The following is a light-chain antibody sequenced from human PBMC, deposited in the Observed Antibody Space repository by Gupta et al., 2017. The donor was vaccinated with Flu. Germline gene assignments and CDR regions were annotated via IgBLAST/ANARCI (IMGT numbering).Light chain of an antibody. V-gene: IGKV1-5*03. Sequence: DIQITQSPSTLSASVGDRVTITCRASQSISSWLAWYQQKPGKAPKLLIYKASNLESGVPSRFSGSGSGTEFTLTISSLQPDDFATYYCQQDNSFSNIFGQGTKLEIK. J-gene: IGKJ2*01. CDR3: QQDNSFSNI. CDR1: QSISSW. CDR2: KAS.